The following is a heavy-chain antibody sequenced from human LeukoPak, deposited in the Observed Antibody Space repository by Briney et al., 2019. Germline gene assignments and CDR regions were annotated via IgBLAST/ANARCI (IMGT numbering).Heavy chain of an antibody. J-gene: IGHJ4*02. CDR1: GFTFSSYA. CDR2: ISYDGSNK. D-gene: IGHD1-14*01. CDR3: AKQSITGTTDY. Sequence: GGSLRLSCAASGFTFSSYAMSWVRQAPGKGLEWVAVISYDGSNKYYADSVKGRFTISRDNSKNTLYLQMNSLRAEDTAVYYCAKQSITGTTDYWGQGTLVTVSS. V-gene: IGHV3-30*18.